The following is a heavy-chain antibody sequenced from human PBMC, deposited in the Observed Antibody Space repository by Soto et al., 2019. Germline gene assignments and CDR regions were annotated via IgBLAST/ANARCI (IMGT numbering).Heavy chain of an antibody. V-gene: IGHV3-23*01. CDR3: ARVESGSGCGY. CDR2: VTGSGSST. CDR1: GFSFNNYD. D-gene: IGHD2-21*01. Sequence: EVQLLESGGDLVQPGESLRLSCTASGFSFNNYDMAWVRQAPGKGLEWVSIVTGSGSSTHYADSVKGRFTISRDNSKNTLYLQMSSLRAEDMAVYYCARVESGSGCGYWGRGPLVTVSS. J-gene: IGHJ4*01.